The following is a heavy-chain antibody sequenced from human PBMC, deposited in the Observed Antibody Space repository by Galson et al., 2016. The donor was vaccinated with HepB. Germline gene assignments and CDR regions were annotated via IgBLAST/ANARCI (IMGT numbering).Heavy chain of an antibody. Sequence: SVKVSCKASGYTFTDYYMHWVRQAPGQGLEWMGWINPNSGGTNYAQKFQGWVTMTRDTSISTAYMERSRLRSDDTAVYYRARGRDGYTLLMDYWGQGTLVTVSS. V-gene: IGHV1-2*04. CDR2: INPNSGGT. CDR1: GYTFTDYY. CDR3: ARGRDGYTLLMDY. J-gene: IGHJ4*02. D-gene: IGHD5-24*01.